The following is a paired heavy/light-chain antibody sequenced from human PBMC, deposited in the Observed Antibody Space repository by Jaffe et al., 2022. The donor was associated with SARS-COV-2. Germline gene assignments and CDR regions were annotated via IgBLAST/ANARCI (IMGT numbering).Light chain of an antibody. V-gene: IGLV1-44*01. CDR2: VNN. CDR1: SSNIGTNA. Sequence: QSVLTQPPSASGTPGQRVTISCSGSSSNIGTNAVAWYQHLPGTAPKLLIYVNNQRASGVPDRFSGSKSGTSASLAISGLQSEDEADYYCAGWDDSLNGPVFGTGTKVTVL. J-gene: IGLJ1*01. CDR3: AGWDDSLNGPV.
Heavy chain of an antibody. CDR2: ISGSGDST. D-gene: IGHD3-10*01. CDR1: GFTFSHYA. J-gene: IGHJ3*02. V-gene: IGHV3-23*04. Sequence: EVQLVESGGDLVQPGGSLRLSCAASGFTFSHYAMNWVRQAPGKGLEWVSGISGSGDSTYFADSVKGRFTISRDNSKNTLFLQMNSLRAEDTAIYYCAKGYYASGNYFDAFDIWGQGTMLTVSS. CDR3: AKGYYASGNYFDAFDI.